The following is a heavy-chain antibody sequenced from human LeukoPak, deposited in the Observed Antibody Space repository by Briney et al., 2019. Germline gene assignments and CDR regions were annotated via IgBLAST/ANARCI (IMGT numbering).Heavy chain of an antibody. V-gene: IGHV4-59*01. CDR2: IYYSGST. J-gene: IGHJ4*02. CDR1: CGSISNYY. CDR3: ARDGEYCGGDCYSGLSN. Sequence: SETLSLTCTVSCGSISNYYWSWIRQSPEKGLEWIGYIYYSGSTNYNPSLKSRVTISLDMSKNQFSLKLDSVAPADTAVDYYARDGEYCGGDCYSGLSNWGQGTLVTVSS. D-gene: IGHD2-21*02.